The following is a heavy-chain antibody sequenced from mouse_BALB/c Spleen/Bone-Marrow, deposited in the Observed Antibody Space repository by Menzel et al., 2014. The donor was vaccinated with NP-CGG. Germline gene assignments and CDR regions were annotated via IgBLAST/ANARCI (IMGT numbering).Heavy chain of an antibody. CDR2: IYPGDSDT. Sequence: SGTVLARPGASVKMSCKASGYSFTSYWIHWVKQRPGQGLEWIGAIYPGDSDTSFNQKFKDKAKLTAVTSASTAYMELSSLTNEDSAVYYCTRRTATLDYWGQGTTLTGSS. J-gene: IGHJ2*01. CDR1: GYSFTSYW. D-gene: IGHD1-2*01. V-gene: IGHV1-5*01. CDR3: TRRTATLDY.